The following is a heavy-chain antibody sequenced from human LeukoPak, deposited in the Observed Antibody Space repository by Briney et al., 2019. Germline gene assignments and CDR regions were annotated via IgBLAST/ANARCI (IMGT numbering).Heavy chain of an antibody. J-gene: IGHJ5*02. D-gene: IGHD5-12*01. V-gene: IGHV4-30-2*01. CDR2: IYHSGST. CDR1: GGSISSGGYY. CDR3: ARAFKVATRPRGFDP. Sequence: PSETLSLTCTVSGGSISSGGYYWSWIRQPPGKGLEWIGYIYHSGSTYYNPSLKSRVTISVDRSKNQFSLKLSSVTAADTAVYYCARAFKVATRPRGFDPWGQGTLVTVSS.